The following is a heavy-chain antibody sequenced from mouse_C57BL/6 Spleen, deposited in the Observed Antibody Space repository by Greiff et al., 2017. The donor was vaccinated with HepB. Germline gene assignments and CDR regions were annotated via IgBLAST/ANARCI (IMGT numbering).Heavy chain of an antibody. CDR3: ATIFAY. V-gene: IGHV3-6*01. J-gene: IGHJ3*01. CDR2: ISYDGTN. Sequence: ESGSGLVKPSQSLSLTCSVTGYSITSGFYWNWIRQFPGNKLEWMGFISYDGTNNYNPSLKNRISITRDTSKNQFFLKLNSVTTEDTATYYCATIFAYWGQGTLVTVSA. D-gene: IGHD1-1*02. CDR1: GYSITSGFY.